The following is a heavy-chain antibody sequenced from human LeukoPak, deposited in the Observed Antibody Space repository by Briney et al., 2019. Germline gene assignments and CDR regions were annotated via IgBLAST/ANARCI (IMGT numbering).Heavy chain of an antibody. CDR3: ARVMGNYASDY. J-gene: IGHJ4*02. D-gene: IGHD1-7*01. CDR1: GFSFSDYY. V-gene: IGHV3-11*04. Sequence: GGXLRLSCAASGFSFSDYYMSWIRQAPGKGVEWVSYISSSGDTMSYADSVNGRFTISRDNPKNSLYLQMSSLRAEDAAIYYCARVMGNYASDYWGQGALVTVSS. CDR2: ISSSGDTM.